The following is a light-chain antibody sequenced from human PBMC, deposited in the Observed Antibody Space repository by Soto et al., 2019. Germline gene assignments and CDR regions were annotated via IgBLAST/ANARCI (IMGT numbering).Light chain of an antibody. V-gene: IGLV6-57*04. CDR1: SGSIANNY. CDR2: ENN. J-gene: IGLJ2*01. CDR3: QSYDSDFVV. Sequence: NFMLTQPHSVSESPGKTLSISCTRSSGSIANNYVQWYQQRPGGAPTTVIYENNQRLSGVPDRFSGSTDGSSNSASLTISGLQPEDEADYYCQSYDSDFVVFGGGTKLTVL.